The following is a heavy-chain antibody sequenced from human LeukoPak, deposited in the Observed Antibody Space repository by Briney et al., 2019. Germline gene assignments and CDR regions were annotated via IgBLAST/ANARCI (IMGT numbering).Heavy chain of an antibody. Sequence: SVKVSCKASGGTFSNYAISWVRQAPGQGLEWMGRIIPIFGTANYAQKIQGRVTITTDESTSTAYMELSSLRSEDTAVYYCAGGEQWLSYFDYWGQGTLVTVSS. J-gene: IGHJ4*02. CDR3: AGGEQWLSYFDY. CDR2: IIPIFGTA. D-gene: IGHD6-19*01. V-gene: IGHV1-69*05. CDR1: GGTFSNYA.